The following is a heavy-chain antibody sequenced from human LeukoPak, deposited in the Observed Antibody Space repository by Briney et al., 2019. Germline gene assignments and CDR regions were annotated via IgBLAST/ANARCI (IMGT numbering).Heavy chain of an antibody. D-gene: IGHD3-22*01. V-gene: IGHV4-34*01. J-gene: IGHJ3*02. CDR1: GGSFSGYY. CDR3: ARTYYYDGGAFDI. Sequence: SETLSLTCAVYGGSFSGYYWSWIRQPPGKGLEWIGEINHSGSTNYNPSLKSRVTISVDTSKNQFSLKLSSVTAADTAVYYCARTYYYDGGAFDIWGQGTMVTVSS. CDR2: INHSGST.